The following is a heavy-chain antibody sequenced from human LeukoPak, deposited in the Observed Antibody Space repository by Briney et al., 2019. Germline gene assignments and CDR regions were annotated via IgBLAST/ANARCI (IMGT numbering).Heavy chain of an antibody. CDR2: IYYSGST. V-gene: IGHV4-59*01. Sequence: PSETLSLTCTVSGGSISSYYWSWIRQPPGKGLEWIAYIYYSGSTNYNPSLKSRVTISVDTSKNQFSLKLSSVTAADTAVYYCARSYYDFWGGYYTAHYFDYWGQGTLVTVFS. J-gene: IGHJ4*02. CDR1: GGSISSYY. D-gene: IGHD3-3*01. CDR3: ARSYYDFWGGYYTAHYFDY.